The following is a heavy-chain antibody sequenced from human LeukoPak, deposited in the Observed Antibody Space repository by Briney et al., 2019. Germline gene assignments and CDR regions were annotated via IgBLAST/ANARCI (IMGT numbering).Heavy chain of an antibody. V-gene: IGHV1-2*06. Sequence: ASVKVSCKASGYTFTGYYMHWVRQASGQGLERMGRINPNSGGTNYAQKFQGRVTMSRDTSISTAYMELSRLRSDDTAVYYCARDLTTSSGYYYHYFDYWGQGTLVTVSS. CDR3: ARDLTTSSGYYYHYFDY. D-gene: IGHD3-22*01. CDR1: GYTFTGYY. J-gene: IGHJ4*02. CDR2: INPNSGGT.